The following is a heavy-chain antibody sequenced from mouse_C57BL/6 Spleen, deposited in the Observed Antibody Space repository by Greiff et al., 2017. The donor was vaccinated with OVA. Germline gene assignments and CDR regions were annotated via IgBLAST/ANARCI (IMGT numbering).Heavy chain of an antibody. CDR2: INPNNGGT. CDR1: GYTFTVYN. CDR3: ARALYDYDGYWYFDV. Sequence: VQLQQSGPELVKPGASVKMSCKASGYTFTVYNMHWVKQSHGKSLEWIGYINPNNGGTSYNQKFKGKATLTVNKSSSTAYMELRSLTSEDSAVYYCARALYDYDGYWYFDVWGTGTTVTVSS. D-gene: IGHD2-4*01. J-gene: IGHJ1*03. V-gene: IGHV1-22*01.